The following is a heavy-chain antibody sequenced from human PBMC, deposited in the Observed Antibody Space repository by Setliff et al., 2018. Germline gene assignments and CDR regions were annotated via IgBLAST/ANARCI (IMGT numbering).Heavy chain of an antibody. CDR2: ISYGGNT. CDR3: ARHPSSGSYYGGSIFYFDD. D-gene: IGHD1-26*01. CDR1: GVSISANHY. Sequence: SETLSLTCTVSGVSISANHYWGWIRQPPGKGLEWIGSISYGGNTYYNPSLNSRVTISADTSKNQFSVRLNSVTAADTAVYYCARHPSSGSYYGGSIFYFDDWGPGILVTVSS. V-gene: IGHV4-39*01. J-gene: IGHJ4*02.